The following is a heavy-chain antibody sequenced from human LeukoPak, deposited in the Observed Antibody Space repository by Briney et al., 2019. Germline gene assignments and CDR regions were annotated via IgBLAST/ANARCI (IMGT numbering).Heavy chain of an antibody. CDR2: IIPILGIA. CDR3: ARDRGVGNPNWFDP. V-gene: IGHV1-69*04. J-gene: IGHJ5*02. Sequence: SVKVSCKASGGTFSSYTISWVRQAPGQGLEWMGRIIPILGIANYAQKFQGRVTITADKSTSTAYMELSSLRSEDTAVYYCARDRGVGNPNWFDPWGQETLVTVSS. D-gene: IGHD3-10*01. CDR1: GGTFSSYT.